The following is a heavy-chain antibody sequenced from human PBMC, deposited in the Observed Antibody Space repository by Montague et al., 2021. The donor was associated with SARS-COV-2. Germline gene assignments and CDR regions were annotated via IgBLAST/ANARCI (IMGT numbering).Heavy chain of an antibody. CDR1: GGSISSSTYY. V-gene: IGHV4-61*05. Sequence: SETLSLTCTVSGGSISSSTYYWGWIRRPPGKGLEWIGNIHYSGSSTYSPSFKSRITISIDTSKDQFSLKLSSVTAADTAVHFCARSLDPSGTYCMDYWGQGTLVTVSS. J-gene: IGHJ4*02. CDR2: IHYSGSS. D-gene: IGHD3-10*01. CDR3: ARSLDPSGTYCMDY.